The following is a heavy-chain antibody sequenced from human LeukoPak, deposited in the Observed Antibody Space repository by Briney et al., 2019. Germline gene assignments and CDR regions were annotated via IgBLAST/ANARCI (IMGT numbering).Heavy chain of an antibody. CDR2: VSAYNGET. V-gene: IGHV1-18*01. D-gene: IGHD5-24*01. CDR3: ASGAGLDRSTINDY. Sequence: APVKVSCKASGYTFTSLGISWVRQAPGQGLEWMGCVSAYNGETDYAQKFQGRVTMTRDTSTSTAYMELRSLRSDDTAVYYCASGAGLDRSTINDYWGQGTVVTVSP. J-gene: IGHJ4*02. CDR1: GYTFTSLG.